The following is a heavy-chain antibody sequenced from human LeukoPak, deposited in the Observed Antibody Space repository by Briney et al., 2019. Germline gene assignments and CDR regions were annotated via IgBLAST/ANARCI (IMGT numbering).Heavy chain of an antibody. Sequence: AASVKVSCKASGYTFTSYYMHWVRQTPGQGLEWMGIINPSGGSTSYAQKFQGRVTMTRGTSTSTVYMELSSLRSEDTAVHYCARSSSWEGYWGQGTLVTVSS. CDR3: ARSSSWEGY. J-gene: IGHJ4*02. V-gene: IGHV1-46*01. CDR1: GYTFTSYY. CDR2: INPSGGST. D-gene: IGHD6-13*01.